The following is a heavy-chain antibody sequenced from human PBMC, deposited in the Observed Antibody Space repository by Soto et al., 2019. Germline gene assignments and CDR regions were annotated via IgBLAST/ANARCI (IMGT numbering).Heavy chain of an antibody. CDR3: ARVKGYYDSSGPFDY. CDR1: GFTFSSYA. Sequence: GSLRLSCAASGFTFSSYAMHWVRQAPGKGLEWVAVISYDGSNKYYADSVKGRFTISRDNSKNTLYLQMNSLRAEDTAVYYCARVKGYYDSSGPFDYWGQGTLVTVSS. CDR2: ISYDGSNK. V-gene: IGHV3-30-3*01. D-gene: IGHD3-22*01. J-gene: IGHJ4*02.